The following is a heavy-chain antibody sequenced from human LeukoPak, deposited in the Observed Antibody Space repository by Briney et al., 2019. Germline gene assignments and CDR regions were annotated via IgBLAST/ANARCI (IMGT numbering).Heavy chain of an antibody. CDR2: IIPMFGTA. V-gene: IGHV1-69*13. J-gene: IGHJ3*02. Sequence: SVKVSCKASGGTFSSYVISWVRQAPGKGLEWMGGIIPMFGTASNAQKFQGRVTINADESTSTAYMELSSLRSEYTAVYYCARTPPGGYEHGFDIWGQGTMVTVSS. CDR1: GGTFSSYV. CDR3: ARTPPGGYEHGFDI. D-gene: IGHD6-19*01.